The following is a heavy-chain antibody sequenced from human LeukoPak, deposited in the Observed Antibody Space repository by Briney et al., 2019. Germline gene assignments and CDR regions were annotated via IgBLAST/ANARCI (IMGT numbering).Heavy chain of an antibody. CDR2: INHSGST. D-gene: IGHD3-10*01. V-gene: IGHV4-34*01. CDR1: GGSFSGYY. CDR3: ARDLWFGERFQH. J-gene: IGHJ1*01. Sequence: SETLSLTCAVYGGSFSGYYWSWIRQPPGKGLEWIGEINHSGSTNYNPSLKSRVTISVDTSKNQFSLKLSSVTAADTAVYYCARDLWFGERFQHWGQGTLVTVSS.